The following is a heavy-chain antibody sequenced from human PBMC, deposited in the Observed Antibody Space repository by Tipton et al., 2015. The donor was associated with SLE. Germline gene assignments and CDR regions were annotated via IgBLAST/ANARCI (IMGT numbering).Heavy chain of an antibody. CDR1: GGSISSGDYY. CDR3: ARGGMTTVTPSGNRWYFDL. Sequence: TLSLTCTVSGGSISSGDYYWSWIRQPPGKGLEWIGYIYYSGSTYYNPSLKSRVTISVATSKNQFSLKLSSVTAADTAVYYCARGGMTTVTPSGNRWYFDLWGRGTLVTVSS. CDR2: IYYSGST. D-gene: IGHD4-17*01. J-gene: IGHJ2*01. V-gene: IGHV4-30-4*01.